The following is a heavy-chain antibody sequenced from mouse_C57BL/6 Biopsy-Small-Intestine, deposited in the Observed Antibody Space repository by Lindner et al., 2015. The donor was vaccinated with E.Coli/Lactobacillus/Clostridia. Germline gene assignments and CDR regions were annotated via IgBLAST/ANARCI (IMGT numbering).Heavy chain of an antibody. D-gene: IGHD2-3*01. V-gene: IGHV1-84*02. Sequence: SVKVSCKASGYTFSNYGITWVRQAPGQGLEWMGWISAYNEDTKYAQNLQGRVTMTTDASTSTAYMELTSLKSDDTAVYFCARLAPLVEMATSYFDYWGQGTLVTISS. CDR2: ISAYNEDT. CDR1: GYTFSNYG. CDR3: ARLAPLVEMATSYFDY. J-gene: IGHJ4*01.